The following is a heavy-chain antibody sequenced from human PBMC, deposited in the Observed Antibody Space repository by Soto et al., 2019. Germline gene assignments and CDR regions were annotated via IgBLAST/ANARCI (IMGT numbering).Heavy chain of an antibody. CDR1: GYTLTAYY. CDR3: ARSYVQSRPIDY. CDR2: MNPGDGST. D-gene: IGHD3-10*02. Sequence: QVQLVQSGAEVKKPGASVKVSCKASGYTLTAYYIHWVRQAPGQGREWMGIMNPGDGSTRYAQMFQGRVTIMRDTSTSTIYMELKSLRSEDTAVYYCARSYVQSRPIDYWGQGTLVTVSS. J-gene: IGHJ4*02. V-gene: IGHV1-46*01.